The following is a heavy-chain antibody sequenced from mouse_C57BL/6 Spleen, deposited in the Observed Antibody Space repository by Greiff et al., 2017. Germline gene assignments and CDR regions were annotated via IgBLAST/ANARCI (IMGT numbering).Heavy chain of an antibody. Sequence: QVQLQQSGPELVKPGASVKISCKASGYAFSSSWMNWVKQRPGKGLEWIGRIYPGDGDTNYNGKFKGKATLTADKASSTAYMQLSSLTSEDSAVYFCVYGYDGADYWGQGTTLTVSS. CDR1: GYAFSSSW. V-gene: IGHV1-82*01. J-gene: IGHJ2*01. D-gene: IGHD2-2*01. CDR3: VYGYDGADY. CDR2: IYPGDGDT.